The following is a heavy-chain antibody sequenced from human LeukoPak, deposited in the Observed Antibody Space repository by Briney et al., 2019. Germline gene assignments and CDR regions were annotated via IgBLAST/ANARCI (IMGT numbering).Heavy chain of an antibody. J-gene: IGHJ4*02. Sequence: PGGSLRLSCAASGFTFSNAWMSWVRQAPGKGLEWVGRIKSKTDGGTTDYAAPVKGRFTISRDDSKNTLYLLMNSLKTEDTAVYYCTTDPDILTGYPDYWGQGTLVTVSS. D-gene: IGHD3-9*01. CDR3: TTDPDILTGYPDY. CDR1: GFTFSNAW. V-gene: IGHV3-15*01. CDR2: IKSKTDGGTT.